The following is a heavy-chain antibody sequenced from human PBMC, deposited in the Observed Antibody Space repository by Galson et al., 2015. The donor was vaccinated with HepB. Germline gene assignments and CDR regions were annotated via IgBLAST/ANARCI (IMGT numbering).Heavy chain of an antibody. D-gene: IGHD3-3*01. CDR3: ARDLRYFHFWSSSYYFDY. V-gene: IGHV3-48*02. CDR2: ISSTSSTI. CDR1: GFTFSNYK. J-gene: IGHJ4*02. Sequence: SLRLSCAASGFTFSNYKMNWVRQAPGKGLEWVSYISSTSSTIYYADSVKGRFTISRDNAKNSLYLQMNSLRDEDTAVYYCARDLRYFHFWSSSYYFDYWGQGTLVTVSP.